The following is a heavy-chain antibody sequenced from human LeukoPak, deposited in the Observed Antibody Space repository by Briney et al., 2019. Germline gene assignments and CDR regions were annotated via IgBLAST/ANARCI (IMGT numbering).Heavy chain of an antibody. CDR1: GGSISSSSDY. V-gene: IGHV4-39*07. CDR3: ARHGRHGNFDDTCGYKPVTVFDY. D-gene: IGHD3-22*01. Sequence: SETLSLTYTVSGGSISSSSDYWGWIRQAPGKGLEWIGDIDHRGGASHNPSLKSRVTISVGTSKNQFSLKVTSVTAADTATYFCARHGRHGNFDDTCGYKPVTVFDYWGQGTPVTVSS. J-gene: IGHJ4*02. CDR2: IDHRGGA.